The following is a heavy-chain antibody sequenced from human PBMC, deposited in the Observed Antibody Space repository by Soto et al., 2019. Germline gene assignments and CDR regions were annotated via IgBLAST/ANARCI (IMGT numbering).Heavy chain of an antibody. J-gene: IGHJ4*02. CDR1: GYSVSSYW. Sequence: LNSSVKGSGYSVSSYWSAWVRQKPGKGREWMGLIYPVDSDTRYSPSFQGQVTISADKSITTAYLQWSSLKASDTAIFYCARDPSSGDSSVPIYWGPGTLSPLL. V-gene: IGHV5-51*01. D-gene: IGHD3-22*01. CDR3: ARDPSSGDSSVPIY. CDR2: IYPVDSDT.